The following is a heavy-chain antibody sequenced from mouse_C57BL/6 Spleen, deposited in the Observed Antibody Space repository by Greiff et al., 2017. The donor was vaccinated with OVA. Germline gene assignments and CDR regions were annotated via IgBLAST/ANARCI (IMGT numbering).Heavy chain of an antibody. D-gene: IGHD2-5*01. CDR3: ARGSYYSNPWWYFDV. CDR1: GFSLTSYG. J-gene: IGHJ1*03. CDR2: IWSGGST. Sequence: QVHVKQSGPGLVQPSQSLSITCTVSGFSLTSYGVHWVRQSPGKGLEWLGVIWSGGSTDYNEAFISRLSISKDNSKSQVFFKMNSLQADDTAIYYCARGSYYSNPWWYFDVWGTGTTVTVSS. V-gene: IGHV2-2*01.